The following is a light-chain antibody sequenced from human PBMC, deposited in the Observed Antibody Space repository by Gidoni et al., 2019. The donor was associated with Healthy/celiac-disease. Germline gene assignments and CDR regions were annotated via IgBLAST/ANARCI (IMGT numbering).Light chain of an antibody. V-gene: IGKV1-8*01. CDR2: AAS. CDR1: QGISSY. J-gene: IGKJ3*01. Sequence: AIRMTPSPSSFSASTGDRVTITCRASQGISSYLAWYQQKPGKAPKLLIYAASTLQSGVPSRFSGSGSGTDFTLTISCVQSEDLATYYCQQYYSYPPTFGPGTKVDIK. CDR3: QQYYSYPPT.